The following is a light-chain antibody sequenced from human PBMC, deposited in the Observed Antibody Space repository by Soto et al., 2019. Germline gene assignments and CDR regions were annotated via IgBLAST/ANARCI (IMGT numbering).Light chain of an antibody. Sequence: VLTQSPATLSLSPGERATLSCRASQSVSTYLAWYQQKSGQAPRLLIYDVSKRATGIPPRFSGSGAGTDFTLTISSLEPEDSATYYCQQRRSSLTFGGGTKVDIK. J-gene: IGKJ4*01. CDR2: DVS. CDR3: QQRRSSLT. V-gene: IGKV3-11*01. CDR1: QSVSTY.